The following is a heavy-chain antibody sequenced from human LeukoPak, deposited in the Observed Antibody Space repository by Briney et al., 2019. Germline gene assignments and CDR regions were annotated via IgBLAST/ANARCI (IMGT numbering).Heavy chain of an antibody. CDR2: ISYDGSNK. J-gene: IGHJ4*02. CDR3: ARDQGIQLWSPFDY. Sequence: GGSLRLSCAASGFTFSSYAMHWVRKAPGKGLEWVAVISYDGSNKYYADSVKGRFTISRDNSKNTLYLQMNSLRAEDTAVYYCARDQGIQLWSPFDYWGQGTLVTVSS. V-gene: IGHV3-30-3*01. CDR1: GFTFSSYA. D-gene: IGHD5-18*01.